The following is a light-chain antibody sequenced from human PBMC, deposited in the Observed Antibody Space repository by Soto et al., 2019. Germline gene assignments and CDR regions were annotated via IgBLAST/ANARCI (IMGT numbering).Light chain of an antibody. CDR2: GAP. V-gene: IGKV3-15*01. Sequence: EIVMTQSPATLSVSPGERASLSCRASKSVSSNLAWYQQKPGQAPRLLMYGAPTSATGIPDRFRVSGSGTEFTLTITSLQAKDVAVYDYQPHNNWPPWTFGQGTKVEIK. J-gene: IGKJ1*01. CDR1: KSVSSN. CDR3: QPHNNWPPWT.